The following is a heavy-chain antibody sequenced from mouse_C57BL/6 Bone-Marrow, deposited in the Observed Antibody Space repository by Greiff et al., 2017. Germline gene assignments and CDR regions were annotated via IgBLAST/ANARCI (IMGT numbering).Heavy chain of an antibody. Sequence: GGGLVQPKGSLKLSCAASGFSFNTYAMNWVRQAPGKGLDWVARIRSKSNNYATYYADSVKDRFTISRDDSESMLYLQMNNLKTEDTAMYYCVRPLLGAMDYWGQGTSVTVSS. CDR1: GFSFNTYA. J-gene: IGHJ4*01. D-gene: IGHD4-1*01. V-gene: IGHV10-1*01. CDR3: VRPLLGAMDY. CDR2: IRSKSNNYAT.